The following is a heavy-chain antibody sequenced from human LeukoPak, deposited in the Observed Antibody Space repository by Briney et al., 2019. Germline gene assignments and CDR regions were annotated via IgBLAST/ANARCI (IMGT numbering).Heavy chain of an antibody. CDR3: ARDPYMTTVTTPGY. CDR2: INPNSGGT. V-gene: IGHV1-2*02. D-gene: IGHD4-17*01. J-gene: IGHJ4*02. CDR1: GYTFTGYY. Sequence: ASVKVFCKASGYTFTGYYMHWVRQAPGQGLEWMGWINPNSGGTNYAQKFQGRVTMTRDTSISTAYMELSRLRSDDTAVYYCARDPYMTTVTTPGYWGQGTLVTVSS.